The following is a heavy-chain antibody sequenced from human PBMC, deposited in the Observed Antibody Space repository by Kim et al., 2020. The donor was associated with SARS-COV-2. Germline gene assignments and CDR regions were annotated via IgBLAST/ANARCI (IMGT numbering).Heavy chain of an antibody. CDR1: GYTFTSYG. Sequence: ASVKVSCKASGYTFTSYGISWVRQAPGQGLEWMGWISAYNGNTNYAQKLQGRVTMTTDTSTSTAYMELRSLRSDDTAVYYCAREEGNLEYSSSSGGYYYYGMDVWGQGTTVTVSS. D-gene: IGHD6-6*01. J-gene: IGHJ6*02. CDR2: ISAYNGNT. V-gene: IGHV1-18*01. CDR3: AREEGNLEYSSSSGGYYYYGMDV.